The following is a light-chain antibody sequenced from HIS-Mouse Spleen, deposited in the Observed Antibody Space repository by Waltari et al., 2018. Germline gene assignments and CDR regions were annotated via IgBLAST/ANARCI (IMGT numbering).Light chain of an antibody. J-gene: IGKJ1*01. CDR3: QQYGSSPWT. CDR1: QSVSSSY. CDR2: GAS. Sequence: EIVLTQSPGTLSLSPGDRATLSCRASQSVSSSYLAWYQQKPGQAPRLLIYGASSRATGIPDRFSGSGSGTDFTLTISRLEPEDFAVYYCQQYGSSPWTFGQGPRWKSN. V-gene: IGKV3-20*01.